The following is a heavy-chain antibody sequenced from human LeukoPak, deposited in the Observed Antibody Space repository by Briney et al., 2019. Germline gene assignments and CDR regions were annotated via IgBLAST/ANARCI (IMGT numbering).Heavy chain of an antibody. D-gene: IGHD3-22*01. CDR1: GGSVSSGSYY. Sequence: PSETLSLTCTVSGGSVSSGSYYWSWIRQPPGKGLEWIGYIYYSGSTYYNPSLKSRVTISVDTSKNQFSLKLSSVTAADTAVYYCARDRLGYYDSSGYYYGRNWFDPRGQGTLVTVSS. CDR2: IYYSGST. J-gene: IGHJ5*02. CDR3: ARDRLGYYDSSGYYYGRNWFDP. V-gene: IGHV4-61*01.